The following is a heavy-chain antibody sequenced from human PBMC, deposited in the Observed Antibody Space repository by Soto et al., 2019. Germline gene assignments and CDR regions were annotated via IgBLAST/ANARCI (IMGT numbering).Heavy chain of an antibody. CDR2: IDYTGST. V-gene: IGHV4-59*12. CDR1: GDSISSYY. CDR3: ARDLGRDAFDI. J-gene: IGHJ3*02. Sequence: PSETLSLTCLVSGDSISSYYWSWIRQPPGKGLEWIGYIDYTGSTNYKPSLKSRVTMSLDTSKNQFSLKLSSVTAADTAVYYCARDLGRDAFDIWGQGTMVTISS.